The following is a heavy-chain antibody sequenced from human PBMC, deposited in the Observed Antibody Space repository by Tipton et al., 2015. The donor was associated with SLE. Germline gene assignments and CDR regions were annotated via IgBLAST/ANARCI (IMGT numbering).Heavy chain of an antibody. V-gene: IGHV4-61*05. CDR2: IYYSGST. CDR1: GGSISSSSYY. J-gene: IGHJ3*02. Sequence: TLSLTCTVSGGSISSSSYYWSWIRQPPGKGLEWIGYIYYSGSTNYNPSLKSRVTISVDTSKNQFSLKLSSVTAADTAVYYCASLEYYDILTGLHAFDIWGQGTMVTVSS. CDR3: ASLEYYDILTGLHAFDI. D-gene: IGHD3-9*01.